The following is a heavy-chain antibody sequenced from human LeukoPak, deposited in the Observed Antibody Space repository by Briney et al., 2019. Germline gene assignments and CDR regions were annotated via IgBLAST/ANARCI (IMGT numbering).Heavy chain of an antibody. Sequence: GASVKVSCKASGYTFTSYDINWVRQATGQGLEWMGWMNPNSGNTGYAQKFQGRVTMTRNTSISTAYMELSSLRSEDTAAYYCARGQLWLRYYYYGMDVWGQGTTVTVSS. V-gene: IGHV1-8*01. CDR1: GYTFTSYD. CDR3: ARGQLWLRYYYYGMDV. D-gene: IGHD5-18*01. J-gene: IGHJ6*02. CDR2: MNPNSGNT.